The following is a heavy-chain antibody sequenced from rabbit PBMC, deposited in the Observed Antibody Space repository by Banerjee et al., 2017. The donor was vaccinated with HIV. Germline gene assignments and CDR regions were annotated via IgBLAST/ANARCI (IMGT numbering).Heavy chain of an antibody. Sequence: QSLEESGGDLVKPGASLTLTCTASGIDFSSYYYMCWVRQAPGKGLELIACIYTGSSGSTYYANWAKGRFTISKTSSTTVTLQMTSLTAADTATYFCARDLAGVIGWNFSLWGPGTLVTVS. J-gene: IGHJ4*01. CDR2: IYTGSSGST. CDR3: ARDLAGVIGWNFSL. CDR1: GIDFSSYYY. V-gene: IGHV1S40*01. D-gene: IGHD4-1*01.